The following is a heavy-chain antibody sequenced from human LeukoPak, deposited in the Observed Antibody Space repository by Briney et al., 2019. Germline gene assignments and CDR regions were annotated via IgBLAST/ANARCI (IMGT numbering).Heavy chain of an antibody. CDR2: INAGNGNT. V-gene: IGHV1-3*01. CDR3: ARLTYYYDSSGYRPLYWYFDL. D-gene: IGHD3-22*01. Sequence: ASVEVSCKASGGTFSSYAISWVRQAPGQRLEWMGWINAGNGNTKYSQKFQGRVTITRDTSASTAYMELSSLRSEDTAVYYCARLTYYYDSSGYRPLYWYFDLWGRGTLVTVSS. CDR1: GGTFSSYA. J-gene: IGHJ2*01.